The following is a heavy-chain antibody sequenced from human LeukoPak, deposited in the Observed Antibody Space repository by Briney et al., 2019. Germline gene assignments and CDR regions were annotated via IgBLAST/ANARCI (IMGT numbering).Heavy chain of an antibody. Sequence: ASVKVSCKASGDTFTSYYMHWVRQAPGQRLEWMGIINPSGGSTSYAQKFQGRVTMTRDMSTSTVYMELSSLRSEDTAVYYCASSDPTEQWLVRWGQGTLVTVSS. CDR2: INPSGGST. V-gene: IGHV1-46*01. CDR3: ASSDPTEQWLVR. J-gene: IGHJ4*02. CDR1: GDTFTSYY. D-gene: IGHD6-19*01.